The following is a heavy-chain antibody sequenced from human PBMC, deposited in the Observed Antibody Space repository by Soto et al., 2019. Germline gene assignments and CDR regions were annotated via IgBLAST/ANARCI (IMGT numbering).Heavy chain of an antibody. CDR3: ARSIGGSSYYPPDY. J-gene: IGHJ4*02. V-gene: IGHV3-30*03. Sequence: QVQLVESGGVVVQPGGSLRLACAASGFTFSGYGMHWVRQSPGEGLEWVAILANDGSYQYYAESVKGRFTISRDNSKNTLYLQMDSLRPEDTAVYYCARSIGGSSYYPPDYWGQGTLVTVSS. CDR1: GFTFSGYG. D-gene: IGHD2-15*01. CDR2: LANDGSYQ.